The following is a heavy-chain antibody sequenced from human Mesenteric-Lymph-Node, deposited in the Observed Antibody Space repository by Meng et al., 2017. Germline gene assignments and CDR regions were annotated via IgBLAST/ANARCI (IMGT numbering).Heavy chain of an antibody. J-gene: IGHJ2*01. CDR1: GCSISSVDYY. CDR2: IYYSGST. V-gene: IGHV4-30-4*01. CDR3: ARDTPSLNWYFDL. Sequence: QVQLQESGPGLVKPSQTLSLTCTFSGCSISSVDYYWSWIRQPPGKGLEWIGYIYYSGSTYYNPSLKSRVTISVDTSKNQFSLKLSSVTAADTAVYYCARDTPSLNWYFDLWGRGTLVTVSS.